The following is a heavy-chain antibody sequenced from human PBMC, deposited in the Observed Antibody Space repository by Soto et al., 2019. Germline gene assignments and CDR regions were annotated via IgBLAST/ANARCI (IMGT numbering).Heavy chain of an antibody. Sequence: QLQLQESGPGLVKPSETLSLTCTVSGDSITRSTYYWVWIRQPPGKGLEWIVSIYNIGSNDNNPSLEDRVTTSVDKCKSQFSLKLSTVTAAYTAMYYCVYMGTVPLYNYAITNVWGKGTTVIVSS. CDR3: VYMGTVPLYNYAITNV. J-gene: IGHJ6*04. CDR2: IYNIGSN. V-gene: IGHV4-39*01. D-gene: IGHD1-1*01. CDR1: GDSITRSTYY.